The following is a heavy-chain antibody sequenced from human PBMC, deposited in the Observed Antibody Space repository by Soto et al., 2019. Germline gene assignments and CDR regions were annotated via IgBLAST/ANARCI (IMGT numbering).Heavy chain of an antibody. CDR1: GYTFTSYA. Sequence: QVQLVQSGAEEKKPGASVKVSCKASGYTFTSYAMHWVRQAPGQRLEWMGWINAGNGNTKYSQKFQGRVTITRDTSASTAYMELSSLRSEDTAVYYCARQRTGTTYYNWFDPWGQGTLVTVSS. D-gene: IGHD1-1*01. J-gene: IGHJ5*02. CDR3: ARQRTGTTYYNWFDP. CDR2: INAGNGNT. V-gene: IGHV1-3*05.